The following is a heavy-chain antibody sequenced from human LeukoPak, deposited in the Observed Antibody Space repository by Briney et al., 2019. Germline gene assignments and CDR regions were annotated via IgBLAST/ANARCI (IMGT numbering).Heavy chain of an antibody. CDR3: ARPTLGYCGSTSCLDAFDI. J-gene: IGHJ3*02. CDR2: ISGSGGST. CDR1: GFTFSSYA. V-gene: IGHV3-23*01. Sequence: GGSLRLSCAASGFTFSSYAMSWVRQAPGKGLEWVSAISGSGGSTYYADSVKGRFTISRDNSKNSLYLQMNSLRAEDTAVYYCARPTLGYCGSTSCLDAFDIWGQGTMVTVSS. D-gene: IGHD2-2*01.